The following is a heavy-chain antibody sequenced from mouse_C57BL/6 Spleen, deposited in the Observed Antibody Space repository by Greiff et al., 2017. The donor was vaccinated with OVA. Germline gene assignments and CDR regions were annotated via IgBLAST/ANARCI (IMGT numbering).Heavy chain of an antibody. CDR1: GFTFSSYA. V-gene: IGHV5-4*01. CDR3: ARENYGSRGGDFDY. D-gene: IGHD1-1*01. Sequence: EVKLVESGGGLVKPGGSLKLSCAASGFTFSSYAMSWVRQTPEKRLEWVATISDGGSYTYYPDNVKGRFTISRDNAKNNLYLQMSHLKSEDTAMYYCARENYGSRGGDFDYWGQGTTLTVSS. J-gene: IGHJ2*01. CDR2: ISDGGSYT.